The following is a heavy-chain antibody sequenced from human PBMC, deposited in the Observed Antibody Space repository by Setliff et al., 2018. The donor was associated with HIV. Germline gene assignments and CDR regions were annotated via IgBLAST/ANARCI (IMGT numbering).Heavy chain of an antibody. CDR3: VREGAVTGHSFEC. CDR1: GVSTSSSSYY. Sequence: PSETLSLTCTVSGVSTSSSSYYWGWIRQPPGKGLDWIGYVYYSGSTYYSPSLKSLLTISVDTSKNHFSLRLSSVTAADTAVYYCVREGAVTGHSFECWGPGALVTVSS. D-gene: IGHD6-19*01. J-gene: IGHJ4*02. V-gene: IGHV4-39*02. CDR2: VYYSGST.